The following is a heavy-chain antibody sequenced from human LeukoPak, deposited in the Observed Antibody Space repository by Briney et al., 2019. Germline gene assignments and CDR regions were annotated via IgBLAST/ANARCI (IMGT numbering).Heavy chain of an antibody. CDR3: ARPLVRGYSYGHQAFDY. Sequence: PSETLSLTCAVYGGSFSGYYWSWIRQPPGKGLEWIGEINHSGSTNYNPSLKSRVTISVDTSKNQFSLKLSSVTAADTAVYYCARPLVRGYSYGHQAFDYWGQGTLVTVSS. CDR2: INHSGST. J-gene: IGHJ4*02. D-gene: IGHD5-18*01. V-gene: IGHV4-34*01. CDR1: GGSFSGYY.